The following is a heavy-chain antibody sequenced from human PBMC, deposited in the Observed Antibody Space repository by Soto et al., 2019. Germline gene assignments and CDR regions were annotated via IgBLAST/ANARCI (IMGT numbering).Heavy chain of an antibody. V-gene: IGHV4-30-4*01. CDR3: ARVGSGYSYGIDY. CDR1: GGSISSGDYY. CDR2: IYYSGST. Sequence: SETLSLTCTVSGGSISSGDYYWSWIRQPPGKGLEWIGYIYYSGSTYYNPSLKSRVTISVDTSKNQFSLKLSSVTAADTAVYYCARVGSGYSYGIDYWGQGTLVTVSS. J-gene: IGHJ4*02. D-gene: IGHD5-18*01.